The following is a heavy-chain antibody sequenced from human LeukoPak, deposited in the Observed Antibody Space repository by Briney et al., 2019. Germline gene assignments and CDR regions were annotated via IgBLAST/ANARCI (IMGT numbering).Heavy chain of an antibody. D-gene: IGHD5-24*01. J-gene: IGHJ4*02. CDR2: IWYDGSNK. CDR1: GFTFSSYG. CDR3: ARDTRETPFDY. Sequence: PGRSLRLSCAASGFTFSSYGMHWVRQAPGKGLEWVAVIWYDGSNKYYADSVKGRFTISRDNSKNTLYLQMNSLRAEVTAVYYCARDTRETPFDYWGQGTLVTVSS. V-gene: IGHV3-33*01.